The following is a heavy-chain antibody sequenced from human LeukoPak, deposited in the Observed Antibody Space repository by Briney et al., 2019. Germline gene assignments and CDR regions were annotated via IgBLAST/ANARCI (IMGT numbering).Heavy chain of an antibody. D-gene: IGHD1-26*01. CDR1: GFTFSSYA. CDR3: ARSSSVGATRALDY. CDR2: ISYDGSNK. J-gene: IGHJ4*02. Sequence: GRSLGLSCAASGFTFSSYAMHWVRQAPGKGLEWVAVISYDGSNKYYADSVKGRFTISRDNSKNTLYLQMNSLRAEDTAVYYCARSSSVGATRALDYWGQGTLVTVSS. V-gene: IGHV3-30*04.